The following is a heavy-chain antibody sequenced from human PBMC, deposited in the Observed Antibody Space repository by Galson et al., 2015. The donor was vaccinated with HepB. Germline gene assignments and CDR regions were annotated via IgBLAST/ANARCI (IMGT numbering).Heavy chain of an antibody. Sequence: SVKVSCKASGGTFSSYAISWVRQAPGQGLEWMGGIIPIYGTANYAQKFQGRVTITADESTSTAHMELSSLRSEDTAVYYCARDGMFGGRRIYYFDYWGQGTLVTVSS. D-gene: IGHD3-16*01. CDR3: ARDGMFGGRRIYYFDY. CDR1: GGTFSSYA. V-gene: IGHV1-69*13. J-gene: IGHJ4*02. CDR2: IIPIYGTA.